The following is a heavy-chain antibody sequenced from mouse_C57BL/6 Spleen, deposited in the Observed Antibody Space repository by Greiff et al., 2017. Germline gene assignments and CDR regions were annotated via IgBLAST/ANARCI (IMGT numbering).Heavy chain of an antibody. J-gene: IGHJ4*01. Sequence: VQLQQSGPELVKPGASVKIPCKASGYTFTDYNMDWVKQSHGKSLEWIGDINPNNGGTIYNQKFKGKATLTVDKFSSTAYMELRSLTSEGTAVDDCARGCYGYAMDYWGQGTSVTVAS. CDR1: GYTFTDYN. CDR2: INPNNGGT. V-gene: IGHV1-18*01. CDR3: ARGCYGYAMDY. D-gene: IGHD3-3*01.